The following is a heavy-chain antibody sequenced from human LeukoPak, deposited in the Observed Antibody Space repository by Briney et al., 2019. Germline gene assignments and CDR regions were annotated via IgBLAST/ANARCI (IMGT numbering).Heavy chain of an antibody. V-gene: IGHV3-21*01. D-gene: IGHD7-27*01. J-gene: IGHJ3*02. CDR1: GFTVSSNY. CDR3: ASKELGIDAFDI. Sequence: GGSLRLSCAASGFTVSSNYMSWVRQAPGKGLEWVSSISSSSSYIYYADSVKGRFTISRDNAKNSLYLQMDSLRAEDTAVYYCASKELGIDAFDIWGQGTMVTVSS. CDR2: ISSSSSYI.